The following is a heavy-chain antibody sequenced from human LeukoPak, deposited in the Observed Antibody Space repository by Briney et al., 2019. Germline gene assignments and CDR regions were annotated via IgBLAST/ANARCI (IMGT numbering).Heavy chain of an antibody. V-gene: IGHV3-73*01. D-gene: IGHD3-10*01. J-gene: IGHJ4*02. CDR3: SRQEDDASGRDPVH. CDR1: GFTFSGSA. Sequence: PGGSLRLSCAASGFTFSGSAMHWVRQVPGKGLEWVGRIRSRASRYATAYAESLKGRFTVSRDDSKNTAYLQMSRLHTEDTAVYYCSRQEDDASGRDPVHWGQGTLVTVSS. CDR2: IRSRASRYAT.